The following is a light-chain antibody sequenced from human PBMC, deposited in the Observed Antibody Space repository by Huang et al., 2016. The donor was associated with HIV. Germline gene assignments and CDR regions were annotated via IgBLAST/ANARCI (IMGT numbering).Light chain of an antibody. CDR2: STS. CDR3: QQANMYPRS. V-gene: IGKV1-12*01. J-gene: IGKJ5*01. CDR1: QDISSW. Sequence: IQLTQSPSSVSASEGDTVRITCRASQDISSWVSWYQQKPREAPTLLIPSTSILQSGVPARFNGSGSGTDFFLTINSLRPDDFATYYCQQANMYPRSFGQGTRLDMK.